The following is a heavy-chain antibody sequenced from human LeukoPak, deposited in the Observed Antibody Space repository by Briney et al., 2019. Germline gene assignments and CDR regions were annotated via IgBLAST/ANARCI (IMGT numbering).Heavy chain of an antibody. Sequence: GSLRLSCAASGFTFSSYAMSWVRQAPGKGLEWVSVIYSGGSTYYADSVKGRFTISRDNSKNTLYPQMNSLRAEDTAVYYCASCGSSGWYGDAFDIWGQGTMVTVSS. CDR2: IYSGGST. J-gene: IGHJ3*02. D-gene: IGHD6-19*01. V-gene: IGHV3-66*01. CDR1: GFTFSSYA. CDR3: ASCGSSGWYGDAFDI.